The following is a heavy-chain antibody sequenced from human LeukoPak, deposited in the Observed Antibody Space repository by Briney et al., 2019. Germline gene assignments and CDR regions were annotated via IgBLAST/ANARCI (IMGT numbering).Heavy chain of an antibody. CDR1: GFTVSSNY. V-gene: IGHV3-53*05. J-gene: IGHJ4*02. Sequence: PGGSLRLSCAASGFTVSSNYMSWVRQAPGKGLEWVSSIGYGGADTHYADSVKGRFTISRDNSKNTLYLEMNSLRAEDTAVYYCAKDIGSYYDYWGQGILVTVSS. D-gene: IGHD3-10*01. CDR3: AKDIGSYYDY. CDR2: IGYGGADT.